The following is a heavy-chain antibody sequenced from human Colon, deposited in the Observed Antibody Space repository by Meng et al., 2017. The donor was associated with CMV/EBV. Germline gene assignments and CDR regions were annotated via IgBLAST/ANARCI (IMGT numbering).Heavy chain of an antibody. J-gene: IGHJ4*02. CDR3: ARALGDSYGRGFLDY. D-gene: IGHD5-18*01. Sequence: QGQLVQSGAEVKKPAASVTISCTASGYSFTAYYIHWVRQAPGQGLEWMGVSHPTGGSRNYAQKFQGRVTMTRDTSTATEYMELSSLGFDDTAVYFCARALGDSYGRGFLDYWGQGTLVTVSS. CDR2: SHPTGGSR. CDR1: GYSFTAYY. V-gene: IGHV1-46*01.